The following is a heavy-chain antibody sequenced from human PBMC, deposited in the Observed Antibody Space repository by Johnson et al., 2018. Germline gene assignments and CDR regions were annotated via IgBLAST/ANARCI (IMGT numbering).Heavy chain of an antibody. CDR2: TYPADSDT. V-gene: IGHV5-51*03. D-gene: IGHD1-1*01. CDR3: VRLSMTTLHMDV. Sequence: EVQLVESGAQAKQPGESLKISCKGSGYRFTSYWIGWVRQMPGKGLKWMAITYPADSDTRYSPTFQGQVTISADKSPDTAYLQWSSLKASDTAIYYCVRLSMTTLHMDVWGKGTPVTVSS. J-gene: IGHJ6*03. CDR1: GYRFTSYW.